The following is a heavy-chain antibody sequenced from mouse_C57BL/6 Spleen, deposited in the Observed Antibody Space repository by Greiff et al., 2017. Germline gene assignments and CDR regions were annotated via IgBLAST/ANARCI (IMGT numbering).Heavy chain of an antibody. CDR1: GYTFTSYW. V-gene: IGHV1-52*01. Sequence: VQLQQSGAELVRPGSSVKLSCKASGYTFTSYWMHWVKQRPIQGLEWIGNIDPSDSETHYNQKFKDKVTLTVDKSSSTAYMQLSSLTSEDSAVYYCARGGYGSSYAMDYWGPGTSVTVSS. D-gene: IGHD1-1*01. CDR3: ARGGYGSSYAMDY. J-gene: IGHJ4*01. CDR2: IDPSDSET.